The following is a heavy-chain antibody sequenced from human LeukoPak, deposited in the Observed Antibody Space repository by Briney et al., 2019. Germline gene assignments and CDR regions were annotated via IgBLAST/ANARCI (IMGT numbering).Heavy chain of an antibody. J-gene: IGHJ4*02. V-gene: IGHV1-18*04. CDR1: GYTFTGYY. CDR3: ARDRLSEDGGKSDY. CDR2: ISAYNGNT. Sequence: ASVKVSCKASGYTFTGYYMHWVRQAPGQGLEWMGWISAYNGNTNYAQKLQGRVTMTTDTSTSTAYMELRSLRSDDTAVYYCARDRLSEDGGKSDYWGQGTLVTVSS. D-gene: IGHD4-23*01.